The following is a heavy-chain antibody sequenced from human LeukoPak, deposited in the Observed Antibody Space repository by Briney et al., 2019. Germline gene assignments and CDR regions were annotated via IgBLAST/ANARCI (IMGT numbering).Heavy chain of an antibody. V-gene: IGHV3-48*04. J-gene: IGHJ4*02. Sequence: GGSLRLSCAASGFTFSSYSMNWVRQAPGKGLEWVSYISSSSSTICYADSVKGRFTISGDNAKNSLYLQMNSLRAEDTAVYYCARVWYSSGWYDGNYFDYWGQGTLVTVSS. CDR1: GFTFSSYS. CDR3: ARVWYSSGWYDGNYFDY. D-gene: IGHD6-19*01. CDR2: ISSSSSTI.